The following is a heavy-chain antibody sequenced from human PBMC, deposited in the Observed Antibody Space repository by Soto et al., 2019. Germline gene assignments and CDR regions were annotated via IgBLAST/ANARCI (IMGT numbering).Heavy chain of an antibody. CDR3: AGDRSNSPDYFDY. CDR1: GGSISRDDYY. Sequence: SETLSLTCTVSGGSISRDDYYWTWIRQPPGKGLEWIGYIYYSGRTKYNPSLESRVTISIDTSKNHFSLKLSSVSAADTAVYYCAGDRSNSPDYFDYWGQGTLVTVSS. J-gene: IGHJ4*02. D-gene: IGHD6-6*01. V-gene: IGHV4-30-4*01. CDR2: IYYSGRT.